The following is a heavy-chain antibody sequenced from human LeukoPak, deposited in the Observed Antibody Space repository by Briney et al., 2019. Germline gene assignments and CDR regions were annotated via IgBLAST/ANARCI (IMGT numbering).Heavy chain of an antibody. D-gene: IGHD6-25*01. CDR2: ITGRGENI. CDR3: AKDRRLAAFDY. Sequence: EGSLRLSCTASGFTFSSYGMNWVRQAPGKGLEWVSGITGRGENIYYAGSVKGRFTISRDNSKNTLYLQMNSLRAEDTAVYYCAKDRRLAAFDYGGQGTLVTVSS. J-gene: IGHJ4*02. V-gene: IGHV3-23*01. CDR1: GFTFSSYG.